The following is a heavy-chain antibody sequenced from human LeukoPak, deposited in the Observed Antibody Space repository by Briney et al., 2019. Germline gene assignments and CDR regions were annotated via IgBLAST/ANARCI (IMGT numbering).Heavy chain of an antibody. CDR1: GFTVSSNY. V-gene: IGHV3-53*01. CDR3: AKSRGGSGYYYYFDF. Sequence: GGSLRLSCAASGFTVSSNYMSWVRQAPGKGLECVSVISRDGTTYYADSVKGRFTISRDNSQNTLSLQMNSLRAEDTAVYYCAKSRGGSGYYYYFDFWGQGTLVTVSS. CDR2: ISRDGTT. J-gene: IGHJ4*02. D-gene: IGHD3-22*01.